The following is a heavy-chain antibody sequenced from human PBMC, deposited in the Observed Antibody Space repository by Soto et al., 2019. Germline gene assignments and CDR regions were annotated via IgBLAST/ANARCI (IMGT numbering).Heavy chain of an antibody. D-gene: IGHD6-6*01. V-gene: IGHV1-69*02. CDR2: IIPVFGKS. Sequence: QVLLVQSGAEVRKPGSSVKVSCKPSGGAFYSYTFTWVRQAPGQGLEWMGRIIPVFGKSKSAPAFQDRVTLTADKSTGTAFMELSRLTSDDMALYYCVCHGKIAPRSMFDYWGQGSLVTVSS. CDR3: VCHGKIAPRSMFDY. J-gene: IGHJ4*02. CDR1: GGAFYSYT.